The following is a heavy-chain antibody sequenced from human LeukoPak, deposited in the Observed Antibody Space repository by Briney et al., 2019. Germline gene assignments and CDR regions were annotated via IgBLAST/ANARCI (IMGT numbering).Heavy chain of an antibody. CDR3: ARHSYPLRYFDY. J-gene: IGHJ4*01. V-gene: IGHV4-59*08. Sequence: PSETLSLTCTVSGGSISSYYWSWIRQPPGKGLEWIGYIYYSGSTNCNPSLKSRVTISVDTSKSQVSLKLSSVTAADTAVYYCARHSYPLRYFDYWGHGTLVTVSS. CDR1: GGSISSYY. D-gene: IGHD6-6*01. CDR2: IYYSGST.